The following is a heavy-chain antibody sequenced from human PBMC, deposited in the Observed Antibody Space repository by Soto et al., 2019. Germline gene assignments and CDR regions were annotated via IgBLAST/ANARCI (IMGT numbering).Heavy chain of an antibody. V-gene: IGHV3-7*02. D-gene: IGHD6-13*01. CDR3: ATHDGPAAAGLVLDF. CDR2: IKQDENGK. Sequence: EVQLVESGGGLVQPGGSLRLSCEASGFTFSSRWMTWVRQGPGKGLEWVANIKQDENGKDYVDSVKGRFTISRDNAKNSLSLQMNRLRAEDPAVYYCATHDGPAAAGLVLDFWGQGTLVTVSS. J-gene: IGHJ4*02. CDR1: GFTFSSRW.